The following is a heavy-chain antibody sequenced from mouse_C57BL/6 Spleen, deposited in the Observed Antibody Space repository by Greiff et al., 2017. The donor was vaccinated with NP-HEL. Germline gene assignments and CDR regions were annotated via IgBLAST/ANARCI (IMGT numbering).Heavy chain of an antibody. J-gene: IGHJ1*03. CDR2: FLPGSGSI. V-gene: IGHV1-9*01. Sequence: VQLQQSGAELMKPGASVKLSCKATGYTFTGYWIEWVKQRPGHGLEWIGEFLPGSGSINYNEKFKGKATFTADTSSNTAYMQLSSLTTEDSAIYYCARDYYGSSYRYFDVWGTGTTVTVSS. CDR1: GYTFTGYW. CDR3: ARDYYGSSYRYFDV. D-gene: IGHD1-1*01.